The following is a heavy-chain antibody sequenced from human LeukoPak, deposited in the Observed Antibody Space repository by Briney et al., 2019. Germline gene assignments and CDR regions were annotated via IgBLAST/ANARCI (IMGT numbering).Heavy chain of an antibody. V-gene: IGHV1-46*01. D-gene: IGHD6-19*01. Sequence: ASVKVSCKAPGYTFTSYYMHWVRQAPGQGLEWMGIINPSGGSTSYAQKFQGRVTMTRDMSTSTVYMELSSLRSEDTAVYYCARGRSSGWYLSAFDIWGQGTMVTVSS. J-gene: IGHJ3*02. CDR2: INPSGGST. CDR3: ARGRSSGWYLSAFDI. CDR1: GYTFTSYY.